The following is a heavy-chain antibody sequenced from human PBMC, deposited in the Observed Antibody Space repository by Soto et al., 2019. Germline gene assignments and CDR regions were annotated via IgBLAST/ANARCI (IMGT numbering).Heavy chain of an antibody. CDR1: GYIFVNYG. D-gene: IGHD3-16*01. CDR3: VMVDNYVTPTPQDV. V-gene: IGHV1-18*01. CDR2: ISPYTGNT. Sequence: QVQLVQSGDEVKKPGASVKVSCKASGYIFVNYGIAWVRQAPRQGLEWMGWISPYTGNTHSASKVHGRLTMTTDTSTSTAYRDLGSLTSDDTAVYYCVMVDNYVTPTPQDVWGQGTTVTVSS. J-gene: IGHJ6*02.